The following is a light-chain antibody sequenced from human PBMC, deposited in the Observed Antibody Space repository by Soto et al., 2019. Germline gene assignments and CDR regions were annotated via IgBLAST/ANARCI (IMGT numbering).Light chain of an antibody. CDR3: LQFHNLPT. J-gene: IGKJ4*01. CDR2: DAS. V-gene: IGKV1-33*01. CDR1: QDISNY. Sequence: DIQMTQSPWSVSASVGDRVTTTCQASQDISNYLNWYQHKPGKAPKILIYDASTLETGVPSRFSGSGSGTDFTFTISSLQPEDIATYYCLQFHNLPTFGGGTKVDIK.